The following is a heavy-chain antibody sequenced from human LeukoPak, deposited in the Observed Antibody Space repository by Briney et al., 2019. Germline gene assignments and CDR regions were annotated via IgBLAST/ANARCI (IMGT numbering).Heavy chain of an antibody. CDR2: IYSGGST. D-gene: IGHD3-10*01. CDR3: ARAGRSGYYYYGMDV. V-gene: IGHV3-66*01. J-gene: IGHJ6*02. Sequence: GGSLRLSCAASGFTVSSSYMSWVRQAPGKGLEWVSVIYSGGSTYYADSVKGRFTISRDNSKNTLYLQMNSLRAEDTAVYYCARAGRSGYYYYGMDVWGQGTTVTVSS. CDR1: GFTVSSSY.